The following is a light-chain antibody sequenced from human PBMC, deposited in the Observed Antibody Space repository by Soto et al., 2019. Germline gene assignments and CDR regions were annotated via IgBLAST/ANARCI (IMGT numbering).Light chain of an antibody. CDR3: QQYGSSPRT. Sequence: EIVLTQSPGTLSLSPGERATLSCRASQSVSSNYLVWYQQKPGQAPRLLIYGASSRATGIPDRFSGSGSGTDFTLTISRLEPEDLAVYYCQQYGSSPRTFVQGTKVEIK. J-gene: IGKJ1*01. CDR2: GAS. V-gene: IGKV3-20*01. CDR1: QSVSSNY.